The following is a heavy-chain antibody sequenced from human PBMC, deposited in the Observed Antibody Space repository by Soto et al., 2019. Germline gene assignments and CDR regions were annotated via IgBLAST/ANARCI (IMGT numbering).Heavy chain of an antibody. CDR3: ATDRGAMPSGVRGVIITHYGMDV. Sequence: GASVKVSCKVSGYTLTELSMHWVRQAPGKGLEWMGGFDPEDGETIYAQKLQGRVTMTEDTSTDTAYMELSSLRSEDTAVYYCATDRGAMPSGVRGVIITHYGMDVWGQGTTVTVSS. J-gene: IGHJ6*02. CDR1: GYTLTELS. CDR2: FDPEDGET. V-gene: IGHV1-24*01. D-gene: IGHD3-10*01.